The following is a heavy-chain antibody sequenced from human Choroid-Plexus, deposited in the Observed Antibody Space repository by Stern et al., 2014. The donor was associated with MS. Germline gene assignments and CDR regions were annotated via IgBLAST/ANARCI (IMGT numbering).Heavy chain of an antibody. V-gene: IGHV3-30*18. CDR2: GSYDGSNK. D-gene: IGHD2/OR15-2a*01. J-gene: IGHJ5*02. CDR3: AKDRQYLTYFFDH. CDR1: GFTFGSCA. Sequence: VQLVESGGGVVQPGRPLRLSCVASGFTFGSCAMHWVRKAPGKGLEGVAGGSYDGSNKYYADSVKGRFTISRDNSQNTLYMQMSSLRREDTAVYYCAKDRQYLTYFFDHWGQGSLVTVSS.